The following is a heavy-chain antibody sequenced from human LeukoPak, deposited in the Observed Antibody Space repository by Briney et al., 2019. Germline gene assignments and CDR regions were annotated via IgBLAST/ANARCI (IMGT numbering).Heavy chain of an antibody. J-gene: IGHJ4*02. CDR3: ARVSGSYGGLDY. V-gene: IGHV4-61*02. CDR2: IYTSGST. D-gene: IGHD1-26*01. Sequence: SETLSLTCTVSGGSISSSSYYWSWIRQPAGKGLEWIGRIYTSGSTNYNPSLKSRVTISVGTSKNQFSLKLSSVTAAGTAVYYCARVSGSYGGLDYWGQGTLVTVSS. CDR1: GGSISSSSYY.